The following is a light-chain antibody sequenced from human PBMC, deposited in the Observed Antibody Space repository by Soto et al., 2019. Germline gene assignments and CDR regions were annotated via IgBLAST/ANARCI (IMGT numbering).Light chain of an antibody. CDR2: DND. CDR1: SSNIGSNP. V-gene: IGLV1-44*01. J-gene: IGLJ1*01. CDR3: ATWDDSRNGYV. Sequence: QSALTQPPSASGTSGQRVTISASGSSSNIGSNPVSWYQQRPGTAPKLLIYDNDERPSGVPVRFSGSKSATSASLAISGLQSEDEGDYYCATWDDSRNGYVFGPGTKVTV.